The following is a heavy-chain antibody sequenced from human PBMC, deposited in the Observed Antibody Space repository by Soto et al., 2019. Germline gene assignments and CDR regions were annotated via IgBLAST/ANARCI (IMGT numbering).Heavy chain of an antibody. CDR1: GFTFSSYG. Sequence: PGGSLRLSCAASGFTFSSYGMHWVRQAPGKGLEWVAVIWYDGSNKYYADSVKGRFTISRDNSKNTLYLQMNSLRAEDTAVYYCARDLAYYGSGSYGSSDVWGQGTTVTVSS. D-gene: IGHD3-10*01. CDR3: ARDLAYYGSGSYGSSDV. V-gene: IGHV3-33*01. CDR2: IWYDGSNK. J-gene: IGHJ6*02.